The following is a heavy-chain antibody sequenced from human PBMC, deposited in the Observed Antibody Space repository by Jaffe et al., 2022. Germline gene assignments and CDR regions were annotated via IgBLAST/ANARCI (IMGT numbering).Heavy chain of an antibody. Sequence: QVQLVQSGAEVKKPGASVKVSCKASGYTFTSYYMHWVRQAPGQGLEWMGIINPSGGSTSYAQKFQGRVTMTRDTSTSTVYMELSSLRSEDTAVYYCARDGAYCGGDCSPDWYFDLWGRGTLVTVSS. V-gene: IGHV1-46*01. CDR3: ARDGAYCGGDCSPDWYFDL. CDR2: INPSGGST. J-gene: IGHJ2*01. D-gene: IGHD2-21*02. CDR1: GYTFTSYY.